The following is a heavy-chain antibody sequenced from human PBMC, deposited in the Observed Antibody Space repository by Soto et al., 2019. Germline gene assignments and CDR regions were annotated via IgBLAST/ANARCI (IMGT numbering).Heavy chain of an antibody. CDR3: ARTDYGSGLPDY. V-gene: IGHV4-31*03. J-gene: IGHJ4*02. Sequence: SETLSLTCTVSGDSINSDRYYWSWIRQHPGKHLEWIGYIYYSGSTYYNPSLKSRITISVDTSKHHFSLKLTSVTAADTAVYYCARTDYGSGLPDYWGRGTLVTSPQ. CDR1: GDSINSDRYY. D-gene: IGHD3-10*01. CDR2: IYYSGST.